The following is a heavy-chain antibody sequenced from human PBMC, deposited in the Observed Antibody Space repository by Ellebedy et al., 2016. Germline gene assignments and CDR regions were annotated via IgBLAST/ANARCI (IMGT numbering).Heavy chain of an antibody. D-gene: IGHD6-13*01. Sequence: GESLKISCKGSGYSFTSYWIGWVRQMPGKGLEWMGIIYPGDSDTRYSPSFQGQVTISADKSISTAYLQWSSLKASDTAMYYCARHPRFLAAAGPFDYWGQGTLVTVSS. CDR3: ARHPRFLAAAGPFDY. J-gene: IGHJ4*02. CDR1: GYSFTSYW. V-gene: IGHV5-51*01. CDR2: IYPGDSDT.